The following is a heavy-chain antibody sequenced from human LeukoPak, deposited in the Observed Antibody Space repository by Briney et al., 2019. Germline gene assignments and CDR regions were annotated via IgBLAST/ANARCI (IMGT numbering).Heavy chain of an antibody. D-gene: IGHD5-18*01. J-gene: IGHJ4*02. Sequence: SSETLSLTCTVPGGSISSGNYYWSWIRQPAGKGLEWIGRFYTSGNTNYNPSLKSRVTISVDMSKNQFSLKLSSLTAADTAVYYCARMSYSYDHFDYWGQGTLVTVSS. V-gene: IGHV4-61*02. CDR2: FYTSGNT. CDR3: ARMSYSYDHFDY. CDR1: GGSISSGNYY.